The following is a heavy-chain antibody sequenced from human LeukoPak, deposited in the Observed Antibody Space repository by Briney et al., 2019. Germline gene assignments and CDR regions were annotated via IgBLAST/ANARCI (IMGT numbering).Heavy chain of an antibody. CDR3: ARDYTVAIGTTTYFQH. Sequence: ASVKVSCKASGYIFSIYAMIWVRQAPGQGLELMGWITPNTGNPTYAQGFTGRFLFSLDSSVSTAYLQISSLKPEDTAVYYCARDYTVAIGTTTYFQHWGQGTLVTVSS. D-gene: IGHD1-7*01. V-gene: IGHV7-4-1*02. J-gene: IGHJ1*01. CDR1: GYIFSIYA. CDR2: ITPNTGNP.